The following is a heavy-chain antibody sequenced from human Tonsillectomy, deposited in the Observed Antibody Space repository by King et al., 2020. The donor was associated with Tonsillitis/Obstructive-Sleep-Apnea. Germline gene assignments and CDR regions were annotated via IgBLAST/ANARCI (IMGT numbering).Heavy chain of an antibody. CDR1: GGSFSGYY. CDR2: INHSGST. D-gene: IGHD6-13*01. V-gene: IGHV4-34*01. Sequence: VQLQQWGAGLLKPSETLSLTCAVYGGSFSGYYWSGIRQPPGKGLEWIGEINHSGSTNYNPSLKSRVTISVDTSKNQFSLKLSSVTAADTAVYYCARVRAAAGIGYWGQGTLVTVSS. CDR3: ARVRAAAGIGY. J-gene: IGHJ4*02.